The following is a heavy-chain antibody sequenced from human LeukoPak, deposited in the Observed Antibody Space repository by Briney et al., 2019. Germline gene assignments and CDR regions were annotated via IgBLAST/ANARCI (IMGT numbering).Heavy chain of an antibody. D-gene: IGHD5-18*01. V-gene: IGHV1-24*01. CDR2: FDREDGET. J-gene: IGHJ4*02. Sequence: ASVTVSCKVSGYTLTEISLHWVRQAPGKGLEWMGGFDREDGETMYAQKFQGRVTMTEDTSTDTAFMELSSLRSKDTAVYYCATVGYSYGAFDYWGQGTLVIVSS. CDR1: GYTLTEIS. CDR3: ATVGYSYGAFDY.